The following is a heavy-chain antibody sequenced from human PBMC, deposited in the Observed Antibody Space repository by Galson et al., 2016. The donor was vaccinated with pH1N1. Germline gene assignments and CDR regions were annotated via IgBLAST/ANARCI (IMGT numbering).Heavy chain of an antibody. D-gene: IGHD2-15*01. CDR3: SRENNLVVPGEGWYYYYGMDV. V-gene: IGHV4-4*07. CDR2: IYSTGST. Sequence: TLSLTCTVSGGSVSSYDWIWIRQPAGKGLEWIGRIYSTGSTNYNPSLKSRVTLLVENSKNQVYLKLSSVTAADTAVYYCSRENNLVVPGEGWYYYYGMDVWGLGATVTVSS. CDR1: GGSVSSYD. J-gene: IGHJ6*02.